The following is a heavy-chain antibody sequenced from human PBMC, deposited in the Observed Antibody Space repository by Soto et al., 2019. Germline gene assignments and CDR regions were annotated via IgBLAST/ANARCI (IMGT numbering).Heavy chain of an antibody. CDR2: ISAYNGNT. V-gene: IGHV1-18*01. D-gene: IGHD3-3*01. J-gene: IGHJ3*02. CDR3: ARDGDFWSGYSAFDI. Sequence: ASVKVSCKASGYTFTSYGISLVRQAPGQGLEWMGWISAYNGNTNYAQKLQGRVTMTTDTSTSTAYMELRSLRSDDTAVYYCARDGDFWSGYSAFDIWGQGTMVTVSS. CDR1: GYTFTSYG.